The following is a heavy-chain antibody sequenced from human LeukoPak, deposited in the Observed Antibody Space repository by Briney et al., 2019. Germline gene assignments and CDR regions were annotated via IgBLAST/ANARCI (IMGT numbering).Heavy chain of an antibody. Sequence: SETLSLTCTVSGDSIISYFWSWIRQPPGKGLEWIGYIFDSGTTNYNPSTNYNPSLKSRVTVSLDTSSNHFSLKLTSVTAADTAVYFCARGGVTTIAQYDYWGQGTLVTVSS. CDR2: IFDSGTTNYNPST. J-gene: IGHJ4*02. CDR1: GDSIISYF. CDR3: ARGGVTTIAQYDY. V-gene: IGHV4-59*01. D-gene: IGHD4-17*01.